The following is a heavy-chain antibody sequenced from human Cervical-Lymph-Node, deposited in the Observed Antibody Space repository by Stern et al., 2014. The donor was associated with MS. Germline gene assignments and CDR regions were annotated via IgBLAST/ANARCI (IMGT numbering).Heavy chain of an antibody. CDR3: ARASTRGFDY. CDR2: VIPIFGRT. CDR1: GGTFSSYA. D-gene: IGHD2/OR15-2a*01. V-gene: IGHV1-69*01. Sequence: QLVQSGAEVMKPGSSVKVSCKASGGTFSSYAVNWVRQAPGQGLEWMGGVIPIFGRTNYAQKFQGRVTITADESTNTAYMELSSLKSEDTAVYFCARASTRGFDYWGQGTLVTVSS. J-gene: IGHJ4*02.